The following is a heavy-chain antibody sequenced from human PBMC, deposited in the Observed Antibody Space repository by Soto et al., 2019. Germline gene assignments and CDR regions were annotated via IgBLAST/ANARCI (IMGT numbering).Heavy chain of an antibody. CDR2: INPSGGTT. CDR3: ARVRGGGSEYFFDY. D-gene: IGHD2-15*01. Sequence: ASVKVSCKASGYTFTSYGISWVRQAPGQGLEWMAIINPSGGTTYYVQKFEGRVTLTTDTSTSTVYMELSSLRSDDTAVYYCARVRGGGSEYFFDYWGQGTLVTVSS. J-gene: IGHJ4*02. CDR1: GYTFTSYG. V-gene: IGHV1-46*01.